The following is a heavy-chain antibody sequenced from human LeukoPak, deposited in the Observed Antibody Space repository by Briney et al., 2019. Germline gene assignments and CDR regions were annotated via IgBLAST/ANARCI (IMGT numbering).Heavy chain of an antibody. V-gene: IGHV3-48*02. J-gene: IGHJ4*02. D-gene: IGHD3-22*01. CDR1: GFTFSSYG. CDR2: ISSSSSTI. Sequence: GGSLRLSCAASGFTFSSYGMTWVRQAPGKGLEWVSYISSSSSTIYYADSVKGRFTISRDNAKNSLYLQMNNLRDEDTAVYYCARDSVEYYYDSSGYYVDYWGQGTLVTVSS. CDR3: ARDSVEYYYDSSGYYVDY.